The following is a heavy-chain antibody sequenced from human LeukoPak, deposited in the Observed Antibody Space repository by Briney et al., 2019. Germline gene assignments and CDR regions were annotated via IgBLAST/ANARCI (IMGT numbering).Heavy chain of an antibody. Sequence: SETLSLTCTVSRYSISSGFYWGWIRQPPGKGLEWIGSIYSSGSTYYNPSLKSRVTISVDTSKNQVSLRLRSVTAADTAVYYCARGDSGWYLGLGFDYWGQGTLVTVSS. D-gene: IGHD6-19*01. V-gene: IGHV4-38-2*02. CDR1: RYSISSGFY. J-gene: IGHJ4*02. CDR3: ARGDSGWYLGLGFDY. CDR2: IYSSGST.